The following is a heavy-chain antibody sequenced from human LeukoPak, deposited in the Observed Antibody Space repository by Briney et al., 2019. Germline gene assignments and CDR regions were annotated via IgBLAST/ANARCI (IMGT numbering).Heavy chain of an antibody. V-gene: IGHV4-38-2*02. CDR2: IYHSGST. Sequence: SETLSLTCTVSGYSISSGYYWGWIRQPPGKGLEWIGSIYHSGSTYYNPSLKSRVTISVDTSKNQFSLKLSSVTAADTAVYYCARGFTYYYDSSGSLFDYWGQGTLVTVSS. D-gene: IGHD3-22*01. CDR3: ARGFTYYYDSSGSLFDY. J-gene: IGHJ4*02. CDR1: GYSISSGYY.